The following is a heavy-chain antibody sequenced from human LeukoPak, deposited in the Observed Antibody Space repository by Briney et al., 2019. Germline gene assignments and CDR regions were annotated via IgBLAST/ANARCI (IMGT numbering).Heavy chain of an antibody. V-gene: IGHV3-7*01. J-gene: IGHJ4*02. CDR1: YW. D-gene: IGHD3-16*01. CDR3: GRDPYYDALDN. CDR2: IKDDGTEK. Sequence: YWMSWVRQAPGKGLEWVANIKDDGTEKYYVESVKGRFTISRDNAKNSLYLQMNSLRAEDTAVYYCGRDPYYDALDNWGQGTLVTVSS.